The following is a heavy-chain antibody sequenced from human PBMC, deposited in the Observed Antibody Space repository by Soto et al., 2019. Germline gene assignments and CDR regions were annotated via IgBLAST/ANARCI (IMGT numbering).Heavy chain of an antibody. V-gene: IGHV4-31*03. CDR3: ATPAGGSGSYDAFDI. CDR2: IYYSGST. D-gene: IGHD3-10*01. Sequence: QVQLQESGPGLVKPSQTLSLTCTVSGGSISSGGYYWSWIRQHPGKGLEWIGYIYYSGSTYYNPSLKSRVTRSVDTSKNQFSLKLSSVTAADTAVYYCATPAGGSGSYDAFDIWGQGTMVTVSS. J-gene: IGHJ3*02. CDR1: GGSISSGGYY.